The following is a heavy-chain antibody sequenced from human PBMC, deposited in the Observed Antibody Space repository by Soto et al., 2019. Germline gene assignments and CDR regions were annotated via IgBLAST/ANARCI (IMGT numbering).Heavy chain of an antibody. CDR3: ARLTKVVPAATYNWFDP. CDR2: IYYSGST. J-gene: IGHJ5*02. V-gene: IGHV4-39*01. D-gene: IGHD2-2*01. Sequence: SETLSLTCTVSGGSISSSSYYWGWIRQPPGKGLEWIGSIYYSGSTYYNPSLKSRVTISVDTSKNQFSLKLSSVTAADTAVYYRARLTKVVPAATYNWFDPWGQGTLVTVSS. CDR1: GGSISSSSYY.